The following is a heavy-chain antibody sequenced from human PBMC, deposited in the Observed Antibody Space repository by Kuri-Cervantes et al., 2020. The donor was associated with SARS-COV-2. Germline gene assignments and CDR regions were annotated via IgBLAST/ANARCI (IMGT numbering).Heavy chain of an antibody. J-gene: IGHJ4*02. CDR1: GFTFSSYA. Sequence: GESLKISCAASGFTFSSYAMHWVRQAPGKGLEWVAVISYDGSNKYYADSVKGRFTISRDNSKSTLYLQMNSLRAEDTAVYYCARDADDSSGYDYFDYWGQGTLVTVSS. CDR3: ARDADDSSGYDYFDY. CDR2: ISYDGSNK. D-gene: IGHD3-22*01. V-gene: IGHV3-30*04.